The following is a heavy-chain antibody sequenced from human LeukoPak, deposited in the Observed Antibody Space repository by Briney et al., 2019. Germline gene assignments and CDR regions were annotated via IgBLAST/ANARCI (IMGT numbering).Heavy chain of an antibody. Sequence: PGGSLRLSCAASGFTFSSYAMSWVRQAPGKGLEWVSAISGSGGSTYYADSVKGRFTISRYNSKNTLYLQMNSLRAEDTAVDYCAKNIAPPFWSGWDSAFDIWGQGTMVTVSS. CDR1: GFTFSSYA. CDR3: AKNIAPPFWSGWDSAFDI. D-gene: IGHD3-3*01. J-gene: IGHJ3*02. V-gene: IGHV3-23*01. CDR2: ISGSGGST.